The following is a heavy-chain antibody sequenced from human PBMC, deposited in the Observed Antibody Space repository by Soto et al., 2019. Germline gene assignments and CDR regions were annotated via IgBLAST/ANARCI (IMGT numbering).Heavy chain of an antibody. CDR2: FDPEDGTT. J-gene: IGHJ5*02. CDR1: GYTLTELS. CDR3: ARDIAMVTKHWFDP. V-gene: IGHV1-24*01. D-gene: IGHD3-10*01. Sequence: ASVKVSCKVSGYTLTELSMHWVRQAPGKGLEWMGGFDPEDGTTSYAQKFQGRVTMTRDTSTSIVYMELSSLRSEDTAVYYCARDIAMVTKHWFDPWGQGTLVTVSS.